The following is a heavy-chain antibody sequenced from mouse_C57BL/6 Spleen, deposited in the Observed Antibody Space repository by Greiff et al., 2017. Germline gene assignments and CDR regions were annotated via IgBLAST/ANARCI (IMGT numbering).Heavy chain of an antibody. V-gene: IGHV5-9-1*02. Sequence: EVQGLESGAGLVKPGGSLKLSCAASGFTFSSYAMSWVSQTPEKGLEWVAYISSGGDYTYYADTVKGRFTISRDKARNTLYLQMSSLKSADAAMYYCTGSSYGLGYWGQGALVTVSA. D-gene: IGHD1-1*01. J-gene: IGHJ3*01. CDR1: GFTFSSYA. CDR3: TGSSYGLGY. CDR2: ISSGGDYT.